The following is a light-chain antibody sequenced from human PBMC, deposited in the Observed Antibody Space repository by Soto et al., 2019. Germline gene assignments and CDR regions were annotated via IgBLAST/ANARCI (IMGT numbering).Light chain of an antibody. CDR2: LAS. CDR1: QSLLGSNGYNY. Sequence: DIVMTQSPLSLPVTPGESASISCRSSQSLLGSNGYNYLAWYVQKPGQSPQLLISLASNRASGVPDRFSGSGSGTDFTLKISRVEAEDVGVYHCMQALQGPPTFGQGTKVDIK. J-gene: IGKJ1*01. V-gene: IGKV2-28*01. CDR3: MQALQGPPT.